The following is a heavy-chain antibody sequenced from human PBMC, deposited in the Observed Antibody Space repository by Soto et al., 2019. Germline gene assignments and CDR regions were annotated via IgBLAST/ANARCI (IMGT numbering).Heavy chain of an antibody. V-gene: IGHV3-30*03. Sequence: GRSLRLPCAASEFTFSNYDMHWVRQPPCKGLQWLAVISYDGNNKYYADSVEGRFTISIDNSKNTVYLQMNSVRLEDTAVYYCARGPAYSDSYFDYWGQGTLVTVSS. J-gene: IGHJ4*02. CDR2: ISYDGNNK. CDR3: ARGPAYSDSYFDY. CDR1: EFTFSNYD. D-gene: IGHD4-17*01.